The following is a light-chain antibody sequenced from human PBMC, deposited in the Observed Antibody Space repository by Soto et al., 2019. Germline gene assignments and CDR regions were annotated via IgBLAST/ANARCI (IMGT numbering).Light chain of an antibody. J-gene: IGKJ1*01. CDR2: GAS. V-gene: IGKV3-20*01. CDR1: QSVSSSY. Sequence: EIVLKQSPGTLSLSKGERATLSCRASQSVSSSYLAWYQQKPGQAPRLLIYGASSRATGIPDRFSGSGSGTDFTLTISRLEPEDFAVYYCQQYGSSGTFGQGTKVDI. CDR3: QQYGSSGT.